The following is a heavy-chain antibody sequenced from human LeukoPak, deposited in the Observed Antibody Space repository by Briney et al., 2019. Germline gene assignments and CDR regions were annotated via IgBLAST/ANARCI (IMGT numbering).Heavy chain of an antibody. D-gene: IGHD3-22*01. V-gene: IGHV3-23*01. Sequence: TGGSLRLSCAASGFTFSSYGMHWVRQAPGKGLEWVSAISGSGGSTYYADSVKGRFTISRDNSKNTLYLQMNSLRAEDTAVYYCAKGSWYYYDSSGYYPSDWGQGTLVTVSS. CDR3: AKGSWYYYDSSGYYPSD. J-gene: IGHJ4*02. CDR2: ISGSGGST. CDR1: GFTFSSYG.